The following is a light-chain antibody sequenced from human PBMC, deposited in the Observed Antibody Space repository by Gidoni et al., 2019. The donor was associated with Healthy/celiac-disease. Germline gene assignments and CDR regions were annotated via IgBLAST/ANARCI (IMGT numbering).Light chain of an antibody. CDR1: QSVLYSSNNQNY. CDR2: WAS. CDR3: QQYYSTPFT. J-gene: IGKJ3*01. Sequence: DIVMTQSPVSLAVSLGERATINCKSSQSVLYSSNNQNYLAWCQQKPGQPPKLLIYWASTRESGVPDRFSGSGSGTDFTLTISSLQAEDVAVYYCQQYYSTPFTFGPGTKVDIK. V-gene: IGKV4-1*01.